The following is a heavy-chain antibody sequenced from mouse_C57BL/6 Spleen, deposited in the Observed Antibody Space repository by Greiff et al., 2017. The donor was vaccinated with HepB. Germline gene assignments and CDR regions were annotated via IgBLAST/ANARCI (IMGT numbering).Heavy chain of an antibody. V-gene: IGHV1-52*01. CDR1: GYTFTSYW. D-gene: IGHD2-4*01. CDR2: IDPSDSET. J-gene: IGHJ4*01. Sequence: VQLQQSGAELVRPGSSVKLSCKASGYTFTSYWMHWVKQRPIQGLEWIGNIDPSDSETHYNQKFKDKATLTVDKSSSTAYMQLSSLTSEDSAVYYCARRYYDYDGAMDYWGQGTSVTVSS. CDR3: ARRYYDYDGAMDY.